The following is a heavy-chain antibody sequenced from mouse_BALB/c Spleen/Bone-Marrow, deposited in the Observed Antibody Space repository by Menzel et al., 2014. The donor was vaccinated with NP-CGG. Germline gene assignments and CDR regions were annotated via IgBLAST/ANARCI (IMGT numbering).Heavy chain of an antibody. Sequence: VHLVESGPGLVQPSQRLSITCTVSGFSLSSYGVHWVRQSPGKGLEWLGVIWRGGSTDYNAAFMSRLSITKDNSKSQVFFKMNSLQADDTAIYYCAKNGNWYFDVWGAGTTVTVSS. J-gene: IGHJ1*01. D-gene: IGHD1-1*02. CDR1: GFSLSSYG. CDR3: AKNGNWYFDV. V-gene: IGHV2-5*01. CDR2: IWRGGST.